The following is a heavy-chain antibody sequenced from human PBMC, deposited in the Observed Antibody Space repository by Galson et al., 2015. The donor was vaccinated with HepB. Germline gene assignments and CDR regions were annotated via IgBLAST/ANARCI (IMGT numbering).Heavy chain of an antibody. V-gene: IGHV2-26*01. CDR3: ARVTYGDYSYYYYYMDV. D-gene: IGHD4-17*01. J-gene: IGHJ6*03. Sequence: PALVKPTQTLTLPCTVSGFSLSNVRMGVSWIRQPPGKALEWLAHIFSNDEKSYNTSLRNRPSLSKDTSNSQVVLTMANMDPVDTATYYCARVTYGDYSYYYYYMDVWGKGTTVTVSS. CDR1: GFSLSNVRMG. CDR2: IFSNDEK.